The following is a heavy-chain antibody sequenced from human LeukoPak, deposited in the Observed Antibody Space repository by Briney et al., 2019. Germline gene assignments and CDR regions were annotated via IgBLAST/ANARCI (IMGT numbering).Heavy chain of an antibody. V-gene: IGHV3-30*18. CDR1: GFTFSSYG. CDR3: AKIPYDSSAL. CDR2: ISYDGSNK. D-gene: IGHD3-22*01. J-gene: IGHJ4*02. Sequence: PGGSLRLSCAASGFTFSSYGMHWVRQAPGKGLEWVAVISYDGSNKYYADSVKGRFTIYRDNYKNTLYLQMNSLRAEDTAVYYCAKIPYDSSALWGQGTLVTVSS.